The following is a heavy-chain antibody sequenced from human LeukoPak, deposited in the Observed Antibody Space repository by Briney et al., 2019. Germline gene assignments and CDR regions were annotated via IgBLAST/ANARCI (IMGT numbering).Heavy chain of an antibody. CDR2: IYYSGST. D-gene: IGHD1-26*01. CDR1: GGSISSSSYY. Sequence: SETLSLTCTVSGGSISSSSYYWGWIRQPPGKGLEWIGSIYYSGSTYYNPSLKSRVTISVDTSKNQFSLKLSSVTAADTAVYYCASLCREGTFDYWGQGTLVTVSS. V-gene: IGHV4-39*01. CDR3: ASLCREGTFDY. J-gene: IGHJ4*02.